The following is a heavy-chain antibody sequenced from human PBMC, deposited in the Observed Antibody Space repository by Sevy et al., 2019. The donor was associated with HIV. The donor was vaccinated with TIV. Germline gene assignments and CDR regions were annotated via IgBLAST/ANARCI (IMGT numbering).Heavy chain of an antibody. CDR3: ATTKDYYDSSGYPFDY. CDR2: FDPEDGEK. V-gene: IGHV1-24*01. J-gene: IGHJ4*02. Sequence: ASVKVSCKVSGYTLTELSMPWLRQAPGKGLGGVGSFDPEDGEKVYEHNFQGRVSMTEDTSTDTAYMEVISLKFEDTAVYYCATTKDYYDSSGYPFDYWGQGTLVTVSS. D-gene: IGHD3-22*01. CDR1: GYTLTELS.